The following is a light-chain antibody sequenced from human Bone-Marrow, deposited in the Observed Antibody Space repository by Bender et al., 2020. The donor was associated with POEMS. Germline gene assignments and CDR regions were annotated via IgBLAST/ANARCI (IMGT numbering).Light chain of an antibody. V-gene: IGLV1-44*01. Sequence: QSVLTQPPSSSGTPGQRVTISCSGGSSNIGAHAVNWYQHLPGTAPKLLIYSTHRRPSEVPDRFSGSRSGTSASLAISGVQSEDEAAYSCAVWDDSLNGWVFGGGTKLTVL. CDR3: AVWDDSLNGWV. CDR2: STH. CDR1: SSNIGAHA. J-gene: IGLJ3*02.